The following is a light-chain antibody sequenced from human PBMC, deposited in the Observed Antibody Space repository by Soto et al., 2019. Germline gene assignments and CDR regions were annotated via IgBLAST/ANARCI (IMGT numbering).Light chain of an antibody. CDR1: QSVSSSY. CDR2: GAS. V-gene: IGKV3-20*01. Sequence: EIVLTQSPATLSLSPGERVTLSCRASQSVSSSYLAWYQQKPGQAPRLLIYGASNRATGIPDRFSGSGSGTDFNLTISRLQPEDFAVYYCQQYGSSGTFGQGTKV. CDR3: QQYGSSGT. J-gene: IGKJ1*01.